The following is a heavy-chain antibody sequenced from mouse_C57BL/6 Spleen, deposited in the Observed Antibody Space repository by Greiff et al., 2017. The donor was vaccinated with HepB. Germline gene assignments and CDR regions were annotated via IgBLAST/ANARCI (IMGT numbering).Heavy chain of an antibody. CDR1: GYTFTSYW. D-gene: IGHD1-1*01. CDR2: IDPSDSET. J-gene: IGHJ2*01. Sequence: VQLQQSGAELVRPGSSVKLSCKASGYTFTSYWMHWVKQRPIQGLEWIGNIDPSDSETHYNQKFKDKATLTVDKSSSTAYMQLSSLTSEDSAVYYCARTPFYGSILFDYWGQGTTLTVSS. CDR3: ARTPFYGSILFDY. V-gene: IGHV1-52*01.